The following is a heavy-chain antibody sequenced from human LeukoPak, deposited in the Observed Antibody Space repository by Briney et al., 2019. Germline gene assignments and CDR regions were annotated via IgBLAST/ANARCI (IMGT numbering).Heavy chain of an antibody. Sequence: GGSLRLSCAASGFTFSSYEMNWVRQAPGKGLEWVSYISSSGSTIYYADSVKGRFTISRDNAKNSLYLQMNSLRAEDTAVYYCARGRRANYYGSGSYYWGQGTLVTVSS. CDR2: ISSSGSTI. CDR1: GFTFSSYE. CDR3: ARGRRANYYGSGSYY. V-gene: IGHV3-48*03. J-gene: IGHJ4*02. D-gene: IGHD3-10*01.